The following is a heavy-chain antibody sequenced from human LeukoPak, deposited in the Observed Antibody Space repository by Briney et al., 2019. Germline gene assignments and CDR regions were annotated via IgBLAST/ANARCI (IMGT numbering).Heavy chain of an antibody. CDR3: ARDRGVLLWFGELYKHYYYFMDV. Sequence: ASVKVSCKASGYTFTGYYLHGVRQAPGQGLEWMRWINPNIGDTNYAQKFQGRVTMTRDTSISTAYMELSRLRSDDMAVYYCARDRGVLLWFGELYKHYYYFMDVWGKGTTVTISS. V-gene: IGHV1-2*02. J-gene: IGHJ6*03. CDR1: GYTFTGYY. CDR2: INPNIGDT. D-gene: IGHD3-10*01.